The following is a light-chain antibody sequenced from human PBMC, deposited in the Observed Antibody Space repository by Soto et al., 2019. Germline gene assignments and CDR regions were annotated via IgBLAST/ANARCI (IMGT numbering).Light chain of an antibody. Sequence: EIVLTQSPGILSLSPGERATLSCRASQSVSSSYLAWYQQKPGQAPRLLIYGASSRATGIPDRFSGSGPGTDFTLTISRLEPEDFAVYYCQQYGSSKGTFGQGTKVDIK. V-gene: IGKV3-20*01. CDR2: GAS. CDR3: QQYGSSKGT. CDR1: QSVSSSY. J-gene: IGKJ1*01.